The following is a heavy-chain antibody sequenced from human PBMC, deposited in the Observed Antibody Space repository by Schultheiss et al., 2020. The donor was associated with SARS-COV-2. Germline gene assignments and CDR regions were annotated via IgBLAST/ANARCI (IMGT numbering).Heavy chain of an antibody. V-gene: IGHV3-33*08. CDR2: IWYDGSHK. CDR1: GFTFGNSA. J-gene: IGHJ4*01. Sequence: GESLKISCAASGFTFGNSAMHWVRQAPGRGLEWVAGIWYDGSHKYYADSVNGRFTISRDNSKNTLYLQMDSLRAEDTALYYCARDFFEWFGTAGYWGQGTLVTVSS. CDR3: ARDFFEWFGTAGY. D-gene: IGHD3-3*01.